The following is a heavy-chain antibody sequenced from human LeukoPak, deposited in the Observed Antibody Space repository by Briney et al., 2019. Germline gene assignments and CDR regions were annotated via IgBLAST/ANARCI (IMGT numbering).Heavy chain of an antibody. CDR2: IYPGDSDT. Sequence: GASLKISCKGSGSRFTSYWIGWVRKMPGKGLEWMGIIYPGDSDTRYSPSFQGQVTISADKSISTAYLQWSSLKASDTAMYYCARFGEGQCIDYWGQGTLVTVSS. V-gene: IGHV5-51*01. J-gene: IGHJ4*02. D-gene: IGHD3-3*01. CDR1: GSRFTSYW. CDR3: ARFGEGQCIDY.